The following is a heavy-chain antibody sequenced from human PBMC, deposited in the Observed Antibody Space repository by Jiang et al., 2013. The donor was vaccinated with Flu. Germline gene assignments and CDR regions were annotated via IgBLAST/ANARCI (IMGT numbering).Heavy chain of an antibody. J-gene: IGHJ4*02. CDR2: IPIFGTA. D-gene: IGHD2-15*01. CDR3: ASDLGYCSGGSCYFDY. V-gene: IGHV1-69*01. Sequence: IPIFGTANYAQKFQGRVTITADESTSTAYMELSSLRSEDTAVYYCASDLGYCSGGSCYFDYWGQGTLVTVSS.